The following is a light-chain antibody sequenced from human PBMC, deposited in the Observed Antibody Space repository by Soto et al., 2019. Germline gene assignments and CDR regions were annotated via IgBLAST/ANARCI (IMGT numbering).Light chain of an antibody. J-gene: IGKJ2*01. Sequence: DIQLTQSPSSLSASAGDTVTITCRASQRIGSYLNWYQQKQGKAPTVLIYAATSLQSGVQSRFSGSGSGTEFTLTITSLQPEDFATYYCQQSHSVLYTFGQGTKLEIK. CDR2: AAT. CDR1: QRIGSY. V-gene: IGKV1-39*01. CDR3: QQSHSVLYT.